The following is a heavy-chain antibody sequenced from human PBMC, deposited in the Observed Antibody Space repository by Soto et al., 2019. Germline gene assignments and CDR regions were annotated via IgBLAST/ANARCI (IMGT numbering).Heavy chain of an antibody. CDR2: IVPMNGSP. CDR3: VTASGSDNDRLHS. D-gene: IGHD3-10*01. CDR1: GGMFYSSA. V-gene: IGHV1-69*13. Sequence: GASVKVSCKASGGMFYSSAINWVRQAPGQGLEWMGGIVPMNGSPKYAQEFLGRVTISADASATTAYMDLSGLKSEDTAVYYCVTASGSDNDRLHSWGPGTLVTVSS. J-gene: IGHJ4*02.